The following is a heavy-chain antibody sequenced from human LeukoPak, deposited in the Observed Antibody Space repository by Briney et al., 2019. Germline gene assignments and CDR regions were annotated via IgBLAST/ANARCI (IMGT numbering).Heavy chain of an antibody. V-gene: IGHV3-33*06. J-gene: IGHJ4*02. CDR3: AKDPTRWLQSYYFDY. CDR2: IWYDGSNK. Sequence: GGSLRLSCAASGFTFSSYGMHWVRQAPGKGPEWVAVIWYDGSNKYYADSVKGRFTISRDNSKNTLYLQMNSLRAEDTAVYYCAKDPTRWLQSYYFDYWGQGTLVTVSS. CDR1: GFTFSSYG. D-gene: IGHD5-24*01.